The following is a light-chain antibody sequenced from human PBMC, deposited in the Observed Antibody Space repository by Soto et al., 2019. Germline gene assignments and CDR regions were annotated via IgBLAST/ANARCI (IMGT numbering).Light chain of an antibody. CDR3: CSYAGSSTFVPDYV. CDR1: SSDVGSYNL. V-gene: IGLV2-23*03. CDR2: EGS. Sequence: QSALTQPASVSGSPGQSITISCTGTSSDVGSYNLVSWYQQHPGKAPKLMIYEGSKRPSGVSNRFSGSKSGNTASLTISGLQAEDEADYYCCSYAGSSTFVPDYVFGTGTKLTVL. J-gene: IGLJ1*01.